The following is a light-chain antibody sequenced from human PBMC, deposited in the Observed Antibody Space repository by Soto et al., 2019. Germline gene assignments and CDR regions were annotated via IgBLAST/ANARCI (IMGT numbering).Light chain of an antibody. V-gene: IGKV1-9*01. CDR2: AAS. CDR3: QHLNSYPRALA. CDR1: QGIRNF. J-gene: IGKJ4*01. Sequence: DIPLTQSPSFLSASVGDRVTITCRASQGIRNFLAWYQQKLGKAPKLLIYAASTLESGVSLRFSGSGSGTEFPLTISNLQPEDFATYYCQHLNSYPRALAFGGGTKVEI.